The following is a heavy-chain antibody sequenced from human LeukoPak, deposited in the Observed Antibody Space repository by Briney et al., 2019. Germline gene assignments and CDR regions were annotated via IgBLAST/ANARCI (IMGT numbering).Heavy chain of an antibody. CDR3: AGGDCSGGSCYPRGCAFDI. J-gene: IGHJ3*02. CDR1: GFTVSSNY. V-gene: IGHV3-66*03. Sequence: GGSLRLSCAASGFTVSSNYMSWVRQAPGKGLEWVSVIYSCGSTYYADSVKGRFTISRDNSKNTLYLQMNSLRAEDTAVYYCAGGDCSGGSCYPRGCAFDIWGQGTMVTVSS. D-gene: IGHD2-15*01. CDR2: IYSCGST.